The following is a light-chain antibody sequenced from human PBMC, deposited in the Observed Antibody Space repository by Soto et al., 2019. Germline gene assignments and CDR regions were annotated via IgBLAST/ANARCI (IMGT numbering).Light chain of an antibody. V-gene: IGKV1-5*01. CDR3: QQYYTYPWT. J-gene: IGKJ1*01. CDR2: DAS. CDR1: QSRSSW. Sequence: DIQMTQSPATLAASVGDRVSITCRASQSRSSWLAWYQQKPGKAPNLLIYDASTLEGGVPSRFSGSGSGTEFTLTISSLSPDDFATYYCQQYYTYPWTFGQGTKVDIK.